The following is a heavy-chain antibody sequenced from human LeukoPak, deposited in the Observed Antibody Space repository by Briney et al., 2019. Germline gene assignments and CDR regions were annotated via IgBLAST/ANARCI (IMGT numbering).Heavy chain of an antibody. J-gene: IGHJ4*02. CDR1: GFTFSSYW. D-gene: IGHD3-22*01. CDR2: IKEDGSKK. Sequence: GGSLGLSCEASGFTFSSYWMTWVRQAPGKGLEWVANIKEDGSKKNYVDSVKGRFTISRDNAKNSLYLQMNSLRAEDTAVYYCATPLDYFDTSGYHQGGDWGQGTLVTVSS. V-gene: IGHV3-7*03. CDR3: ATPLDYFDTSGYHQGGD.